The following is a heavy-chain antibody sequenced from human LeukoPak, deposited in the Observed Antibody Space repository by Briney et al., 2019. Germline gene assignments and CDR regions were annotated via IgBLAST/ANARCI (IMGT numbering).Heavy chain of an antibody. V-gene: IGHV1-69*05. CDR2: IIPIFGTA. CDR1: GGTFSSYA. Sequence: SVKVSCKASGGTFSSYAISWVRQAPGQGLEWMGRIIPIFGTANYAQKFQGRVTITTDESTSTAYMELSSLRSEDTAVYYCASRRYYDFWSGYYPRYYYYMDVWGNGTTVTVSS. J-gene: IGHJ6*03. D-gene: IGHD3-3*01. CDR3: ASRRYYDFWSGYYPRYYYYMDV.